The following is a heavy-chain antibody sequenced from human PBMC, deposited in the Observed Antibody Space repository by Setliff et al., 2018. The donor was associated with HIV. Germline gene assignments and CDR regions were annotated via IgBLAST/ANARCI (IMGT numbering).Heavy chain of an antibody. CDR3: ARDGSSDVWNGYLNFDY. V-gene: IGHV3-48*04. CDR2: ISSSGSTI. Sequence: PWGSLRLSCAASGFTFSPYWMHWVRQAPGKGLEWVSAISSSGSTIYYAHSVKGRSTISRDNTKNSLYLHMNSLPAEDTAVYYSARDGSSDVWNGYLNFDYWGQGTLVTVSS. CDR1: GFTFSPYW. J-gene: IGHJ4*02. D-gene: IGHD3-3*01.